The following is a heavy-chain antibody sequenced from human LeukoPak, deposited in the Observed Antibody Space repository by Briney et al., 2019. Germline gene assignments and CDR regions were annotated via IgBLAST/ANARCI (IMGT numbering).Heavy chain of an antibody. CDR3: AKDRAAAARNSLFDY. V-gene: IGHV3-30*02. Sequence: PGGSLRLSCAASGFTFSSYGMHWVRQAPGKGLEWVAFIRYDGSNKYYADSVKGRFTISRDNSKNTLYLQMNSLRAEDTAVYYCAKDRAAAARNSLFDYWGQGTLVTVSS. CDR1: GFTFSSYG. CDR2: IRYDGSNK. D-gene: IGHD6-13*01. J-gene: IGHJ4*02.